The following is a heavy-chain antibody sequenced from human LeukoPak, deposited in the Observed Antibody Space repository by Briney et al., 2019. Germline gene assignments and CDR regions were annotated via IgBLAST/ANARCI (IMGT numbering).Heavy chain of an antibody. V-gene: IGHV3-11*04. D-gene: IGHD6-19*01. CDR3: ARDGGSAWFLDY. CDR2: ISSSGSTI. Sequence: PGGSLRLSCAASGFTFSDYYMSWIRQAPGKGLEWVSYISSSGSTIYYAGSVKGRFSITRDNAKNSLYLQMNSLRAEDTAVYYCARDGGSAWFLDYWGQGTLVTVSS. CDR1: GFTFSDYY. J-gene: IGHJ4*02.